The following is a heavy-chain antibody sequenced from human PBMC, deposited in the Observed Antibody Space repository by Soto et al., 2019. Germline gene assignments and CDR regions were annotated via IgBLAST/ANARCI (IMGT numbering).Heavy chain of an antibody. CDR2: IWYDGSNQ. CDR3: AKENGYSSSWFEFDY. D-gene: IGHD6-13*01. J-gene: IGHJ4*02. CDR1: GFTFSSYG. Sequence: PGGSLRLSCAASGFTFSSYGMHWVRQAPGKGLEWVAVIWYDGSNQYYADSVKGRFTISRDNSKNTLYLQMNSLRAEDTAVYYCAKENGYSSSWFEFDYWGQGTLVTVSS. V-gene: IGHV3-33*06.